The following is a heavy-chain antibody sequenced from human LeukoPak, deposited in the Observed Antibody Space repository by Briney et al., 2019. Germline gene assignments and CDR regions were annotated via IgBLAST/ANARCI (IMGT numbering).Heavy chain of an antibody. V-gene: IGHV4-61*02. CDR1: GGSISSGSYY. CDR3: AREGLKEGGYSDY. Sequence: SETLSLTCTVSGGSISSGSYYWSWIRQPAGKGLEWIGRIYTSGSTNYNPSLKSRVTISVDTSKNQFSLKLSSVTAADTAVYYCAREGLKEGGYSDYWGQGTLVTVSS. CDR2: IYTSGST. D-gene: IGHD3-22*01. J-gene: IGHJ4*02.